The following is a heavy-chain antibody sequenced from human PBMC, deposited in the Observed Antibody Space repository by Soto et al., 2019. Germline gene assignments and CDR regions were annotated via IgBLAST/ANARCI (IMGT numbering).Heavy chain of an antibody. Sequence: SETLSLTCTVSGGSISSYYWSWIWQPPGKGLEWIGYIYYSGSTNYNPSLKSRVTISVDTSKNQFSLKLSSVTAADTAVYYCARLPRHVGYSSGWYWFDPWGQGTLVTVSS. J-gene: IGHJ5*02. D-gene: IGHD6-19*01. CDR3: ARLPRHVGYSSGWYWFDP. CDR1: GGSISSYY. V-gene: IGHV4-59*08. CDR2: IYYSGST.